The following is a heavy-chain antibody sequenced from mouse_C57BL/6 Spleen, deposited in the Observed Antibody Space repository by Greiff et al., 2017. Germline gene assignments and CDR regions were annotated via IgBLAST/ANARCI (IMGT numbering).Heavy chain of an antibody. D-gene: IGHD1-1*01. CDR2: IYPRSGNT. Sequence: VQLQQSGAELARPGASVKLSCKASGYTFTSYGISWVKPRTGQGLEWIGEIYPRSGNTYYNEKFKGKATLTADKSSSTAYMELRSLTSEDSAVYFCVAYYYGSSPLYAMDYWGQGTSVTVSS. V-gene: IGHV1-81*01. CDR3: VAYYYGSSPLYAMDY. CDR1: GYTFTSYG. J-gene: IGHJ4*01.